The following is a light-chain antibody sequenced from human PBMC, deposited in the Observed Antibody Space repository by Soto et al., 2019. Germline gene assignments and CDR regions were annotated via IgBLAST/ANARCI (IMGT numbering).Light chain of an antibody. V-gene: IGLV2-8*01. CDR3: KSYAGSNTYV. J-gene: IGLJ1*01. Sequence: QSALTQPPSASGSPGQSVTIYCTGPKNDIGVYGVVSWYQHHPGKAPLLIIYEVVQRPSGVHDRFSGSTSGNTDSLTVSGLQAADVADYFCKSYAGSNTYVFGSETKGTVL. CDR1: KNDIGVYGV. CDR2: EVV.